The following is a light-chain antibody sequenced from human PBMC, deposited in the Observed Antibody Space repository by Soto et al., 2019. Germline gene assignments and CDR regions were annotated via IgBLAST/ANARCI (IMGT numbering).Light chain of an antibody. CDR1: SSNLGAYNY. V-gene: IGLV2-11*01. CDR2: DVS. Sequence: QSALTQPRSVSGSPGQSVAISCTGTSSNLGAYNYVSWYQQHPGKAPTLIIYDVSKRPSGVPDRFSGSKSGNTASLTISGLQADDEADYYCCLYAFTFAVFGGGTKLTVL. J-gene: IGLJ2*01. CDR3: CLYAFTFAV.